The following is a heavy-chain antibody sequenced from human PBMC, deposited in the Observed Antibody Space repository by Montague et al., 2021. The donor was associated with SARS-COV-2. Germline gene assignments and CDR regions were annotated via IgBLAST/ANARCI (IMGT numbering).Heavy chain of an antibody. CDR1: GGSASSPTCY. CDR3: ARHRNYGDHSLDNWFHP. J-gene: IGHJ5*02. V-gene: IGHV4-39*01. Sequence: SETLSLTCTVSGGSASSPTCYWGWIRQPPGKGLDWIGTIYNSGTTYYNPSLKSRLTISIDTSKNQFSLRLTSVTAADTAVYYCARHRNYGDHSLDNWFHPWGQGTLVTVSS. CDR2: IYNSGTT. D-gene: IGHD4-17*01.